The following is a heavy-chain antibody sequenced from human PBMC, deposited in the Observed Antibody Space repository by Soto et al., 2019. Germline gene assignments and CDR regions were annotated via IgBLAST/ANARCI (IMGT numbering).Heavy chain of an antibody. CDR2: IDSSGST. CDR3: AREGYSSRWNPIDY. Sequence: QVQLQESGPGLVKPSETLSLTCTVSGVSISFYYWSWIRQPPGKGLEWIAYIDSSGSTKYNPSHTSRVTISLDTSRNQLSLKLNSVTAADTAVYYCAREGYSSRWNPIDYWGQGTQVTVSS. CDR1: GVSISFYY. V-gene: IGHV4-59*01. D-gene: IGHD6-13*01. J-gene: IGHJ4*02.